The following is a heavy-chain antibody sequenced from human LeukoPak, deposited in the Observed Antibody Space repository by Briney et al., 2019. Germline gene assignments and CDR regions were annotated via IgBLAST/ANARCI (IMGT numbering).Heavy chain of an antibody. CDR3: ARDQRYCSSSSCPWEPFDY. CDR1: GFXVSNNY. D-gene: IGHD2-2*01. J-gene: IGHJ4*02. Sequence: PGGSLRLSCAASGFXVSNNYMTWVRQAPGKGREWVSVIYSGDRTNYADSVKGRFTISRDNSKNTLFFQMNSLRAEDTAVYYCARDQRYCSSSSCPWEPFDYWGQGTLVTVSS. CDR2: IYSGDRT. V-gene: IGHV3-66*01.